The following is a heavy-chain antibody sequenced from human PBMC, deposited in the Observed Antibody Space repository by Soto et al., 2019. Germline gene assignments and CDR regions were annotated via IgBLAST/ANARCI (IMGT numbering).Heavy chain of an antibody. V-gene: IGHV3-21*01. CDR3: ARDLDYYGSGSYYDRRYYYYYYGMDV. CDR1: GFTFSSYS. D-gene: IGHD3-10*01. J-gene: IGHJ6*02. CDR2: ISSSSSYI. Sequence: PGGSLRLSCAASGFTFSSYSMNWVRQAPGKGLEWVSSISSSSSYIYYADSVKGRFTISRDNAKNSLYLQMNSLRAEDTAVYYCARDLDYYGSGSYYDRRYYYYYYGMDVWGQGTTVTVSS.